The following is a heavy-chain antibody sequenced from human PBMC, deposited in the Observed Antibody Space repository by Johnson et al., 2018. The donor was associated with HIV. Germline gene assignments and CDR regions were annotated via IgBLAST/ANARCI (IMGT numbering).Heavy chain of an antibody. CDR1: GFTFSSYA. CDR2: IRYDRSNK. J-gene: IGHJ3*02. V-gene: IGHV3-30*02. CDR3: ANLVADYDSSGEQPNDAFDI. D-gene: IGHD3-22*01. Sequence: QVQLVESGGGVVQPERSLRLSCAASGFTFSSYALHWVRQAPGKGLEWVAFIRYDRSNKYYADSVKGRFTISRDNSKNTLYLQMNSLRAEDTAVYYCANLVADYDSSGEQPNDAFDIWGQGTMVTVSS.